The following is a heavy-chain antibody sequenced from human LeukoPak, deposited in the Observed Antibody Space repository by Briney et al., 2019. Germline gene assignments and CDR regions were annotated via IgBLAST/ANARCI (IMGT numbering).Heavy chain of an antibody. Sequence: GRSLRLSCAASGFTFSSYGMHWVRQAPGKGLEWVAANSYDGTNKNDADSVKGRFTISRDNSKNTLYLQMNSLRAEDTAVYYCAKGGRAAADRNFDLWGRGTLVTVSS. V-gene: IGHV3-30*18. CDR3: AKGGRAAADRNFDL. CDR1: GFTFSSYG. J-gene: IGHJ2*01. CDR2: NSYDGTNK. D-gene: IGHD6-13*01.